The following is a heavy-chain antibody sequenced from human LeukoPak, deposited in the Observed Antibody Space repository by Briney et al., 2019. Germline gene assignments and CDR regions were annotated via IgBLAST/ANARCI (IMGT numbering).Heavy chain of an antibody. CDR2: IYTSGST. CDR1: GGSISSYY. Sequence: SETLSLTCTVSGGSISSYYWSWIRQPAGKGLEWIGRIYTSGSTNYNPSLKSRVTMSVDTSKNQFSLKLSSVTAADTAVYYCARESGSLREPPRLDYWGQGTLVTVSS. V-gene: IGHV4-4*07. CDR3: ARESGSLREPPRLDY. D-gene: IGHD3-16*01. J-gene: IGHJ4*02.